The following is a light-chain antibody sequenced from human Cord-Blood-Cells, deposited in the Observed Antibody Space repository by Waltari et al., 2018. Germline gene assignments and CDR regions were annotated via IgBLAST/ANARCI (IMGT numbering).Light chain of an antibody. CDR1: QSVSSSY. CDR3: QQYGSSPLT. V-gene: IGKV3-20*01. Sequence: EIVLTQSPGTLSLSPGDRATLTCRASQSVSSSYLAWYQQKPVQAPRLLIYGASSRATGIPDRFSGSGSGTDFTLTIIRLEPEDFALYYCQQYGSSPLTFGGGTKVEIK. J-gene: IGKJ4*01. CDR2: GAS.